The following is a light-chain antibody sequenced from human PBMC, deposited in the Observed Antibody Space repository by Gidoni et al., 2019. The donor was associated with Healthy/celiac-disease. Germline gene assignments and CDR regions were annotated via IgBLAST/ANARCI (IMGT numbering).Light chain of an antibody. Sequence: EIVLTQSTGTLSLYPGERATLSCSASQSVSSSYLAWYQQKPGQAPRLLIYGASSRATGIPDRFSGSGSGTDFTLTISRLEPEDFAVYYCQQYGSSPPEYTFGQGTKLEIK. V-gene: IGKV3-20*01. J-gene: IGKJ2*01. CDR1: QSVSSSY. CDR3: QQYGSSPPEYT. CDR2: GAS.